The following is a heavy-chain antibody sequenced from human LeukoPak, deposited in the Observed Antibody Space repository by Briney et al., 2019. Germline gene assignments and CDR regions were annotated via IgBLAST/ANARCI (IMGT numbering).Heavy chain of an antibody. Sequence: MSSETLSLTCTVSDGSISSHYWNWIRQPPGKGLEWIGHIYCTGSTNCSPSLKSRVTISVDRSKNQFSLKMTSVSAADTAVYYCARQGHCTETMCYGWFDPWGQGTLVTVSS. CDR2: IYCTGST. V-gene: IGHV4-59*11. J-gene: IGHJ5*02. CDR3: ARQGHCTETMCYGWFDP. CDR1: DGSISSHY. D-gene: IGHD2-8*02.